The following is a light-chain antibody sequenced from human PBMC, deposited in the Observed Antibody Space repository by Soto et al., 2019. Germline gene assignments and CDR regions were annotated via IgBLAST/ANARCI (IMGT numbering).Light chain of an antibody. V-gene: IGLV1-40*01. CDR3: QSYDSSLRGYV. J-gene: IGLJ1*01. CDR2: GNT. CDR1: RYNIGAGYD. Sequence: QSVLTQPPSVSGAPGQRVTISCTGSRYNIGAGYDVHWYRQLPGTAPKLLLYGNTNRPSGVPDLFSGSKSGTSASLAITGLQAEDEADYYCQSYDSSLRGYVFGTGTKLTVL.